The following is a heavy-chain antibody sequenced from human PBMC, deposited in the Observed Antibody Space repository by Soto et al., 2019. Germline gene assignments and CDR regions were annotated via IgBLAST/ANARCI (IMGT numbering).Heavy chain of an antibody. V-gene: IGHV4-4*02. D-gene: IGHD5-12*01. J-gene: IGHJ4*02. Sequence: PSETLSLTCAVSGGSISSSNWWSWVRQPPGKGLEWIGEIYHSGSTNYNPSLKSRVTISVDKSKNQFSLKLSSVSSADTAVYYCATGLDSGYDLDYWGQGTLVTVSS. CDR1: GGSISSSNW. CDR2: IYHSGST. CDR3: ATGLDSGYDLDY.